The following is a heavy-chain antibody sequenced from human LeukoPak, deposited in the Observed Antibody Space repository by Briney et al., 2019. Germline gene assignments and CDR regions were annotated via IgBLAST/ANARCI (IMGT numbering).Heavy chain of an antibody. J-gene: IGHJ4*02. V-gene: IGHV4-59*01. CDR1: GGSISSYY. CDR3: ARSPGYYFDY. D-gene: IGHD3-9*01. Sequence: SETLSLTCTVSGGSISSYYWSWIRQPPGEGLEWIGYVYSSWNANYNPSLKSRVTISVDTSQNQVSLKLSSVTAADTAVYYCARSPGYYFDYWGQGTLVTVSS. CDR2: VYSSWNA.